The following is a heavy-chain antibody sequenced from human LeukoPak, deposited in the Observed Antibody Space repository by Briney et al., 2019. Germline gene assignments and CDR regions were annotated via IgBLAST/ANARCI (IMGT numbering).Heavy chain of an antibody. CDR3: ASALRYPGGWFDP. V-gene: IGHV1-69*01. D-gene: IGHD3-9*01. Sequence: SVKVSCKASGGTFSSYAISWVRQAPGQGLEWMGGIIPIFGTANYAQKFQGRVTITADESTSTAYMELSSLRSQDTAVYSCASALRYPGGWFDPWGQGTLVTVSS. CDR2: IIPIFGTA. J-gene: IGHJ5*02. CDR1: GGTFSSYA.